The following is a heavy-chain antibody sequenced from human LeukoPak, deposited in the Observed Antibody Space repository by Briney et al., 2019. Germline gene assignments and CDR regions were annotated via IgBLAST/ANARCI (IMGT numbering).Heavy chain of an antibody. CDR1: GGTFSSYA. J-gene: IGHJ4*02. CDR2: IIPIFGTA. Sequence: ASVKVSCKASGGTFSSYAISWVRQAPGQGLEWMGGIIPIFGTANYAQKFQGRVTITTDESTSTAYMELSSLRSEDTAVYYCAGRAGYYDFWSGWDYFDYWGQGTLVTVSS. D-gene: IGHD3-3*01. V-gene: IGHV1-69*05. CDR3: AGRAGYYDFWSGWDYFDY.